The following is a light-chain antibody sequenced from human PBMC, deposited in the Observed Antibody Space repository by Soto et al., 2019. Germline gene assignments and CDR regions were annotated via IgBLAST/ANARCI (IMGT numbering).Light chain of an antibody. CDR2: SNN. Sequence: QSVLTQPPSASGTPGQRVTISCSGSSSNIGSNTVNWYQHLPGTAPKLLIYSNNQRPSGVPDRFSGSKSGTSASLAICGLQSEDEADYYCAAWDDSLNGPGVVFGGGTKLTVL. J-gene: IGLJ2*01. CDR3: AAWDDSLNGPGVV. V-gene: IGLV1-44*01. CDR1: SSNIGSNT.